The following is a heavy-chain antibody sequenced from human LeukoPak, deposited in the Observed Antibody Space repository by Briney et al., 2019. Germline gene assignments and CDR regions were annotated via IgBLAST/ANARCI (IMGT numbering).Heavy chain of an antibody. CDR1: GGSFSGSY. Sequence: PSETLSLTCAVYGGSFSGSYWNWIRQPPGQGLEWIGEINHSGSTKYNPSLKSRAIISVDTSKKQFSLKLSSVTAADTAVYYCARGGIPPYLTPFDSWGQGTLITVSS. D-gene: IGHD2/OR15-2a*01. V-gene: IGHV4-34*01. CDR2: INHSGST. J-gene: IGHJ4*02. CDR3: ARGGIPPYLTPFDS.